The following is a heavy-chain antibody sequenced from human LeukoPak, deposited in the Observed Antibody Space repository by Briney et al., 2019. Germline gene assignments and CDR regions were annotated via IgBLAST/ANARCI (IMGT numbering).Heavy chain of an antibody. D-gene: IGHD4-11*01. Sequence: TGGSLRLSCAASGFTFSSYWMSWVRQAPGKGLEWVANIKQDGSEKYYVDSVKGRFTISRDNAKDSLYLQMNSLSAEDTAVYYCASRSPYSNYVYWGQGTLVTVSS. CDR1: GFTFSSYW. V-gene: IGHV3-7*01. CDR3: ASRSPYSNYVY. J-gene: IGHJ4*02. CDR2: IKQDGSEK.